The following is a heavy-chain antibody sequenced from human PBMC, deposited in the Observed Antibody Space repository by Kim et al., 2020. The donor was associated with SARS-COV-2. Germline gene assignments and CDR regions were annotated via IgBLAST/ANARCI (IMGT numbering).Heavy chain of an antibody. CDR3: ARDQGYGSGPFDP. Sequence: SETLSLTCTVSGGSISSGGYYWSWIRQHPGKGLEWIGYIYYSGSTYYNPSLKSRVTISVDTSKNQFSLKLSSVTAADTAVYYCARDQGYGSGPFDPWGQGTLVTVSS. J-gene: IGHJ5*02. CDR2: IYYSGST. CDR1: GGSISSGGYY. D-gene: IGHD3-10*01. V-gene: IGHV4-31*03.